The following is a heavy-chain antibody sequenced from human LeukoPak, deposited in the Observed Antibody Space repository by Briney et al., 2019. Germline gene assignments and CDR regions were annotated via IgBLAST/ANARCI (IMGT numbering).Heavy chain of an antibody. J-gene: IGHJ3*02. Sequence: SETLSLTCTVSGGSISSYYWSWIRQPPGKGLEWIGYIYYSGSTNYNPSLKSRVTISVDTSKNQFSLKLSSVTAADTAVYYCASYDSSGTDAFDIWGQGTMVTVSS. V-gene: IGHV4-59*01. CDR3: ASYDSSGTDAFDI. CDR1: GGSISSYY. D-gene: IGHD3-22*01. CDR2: IYYSGST.